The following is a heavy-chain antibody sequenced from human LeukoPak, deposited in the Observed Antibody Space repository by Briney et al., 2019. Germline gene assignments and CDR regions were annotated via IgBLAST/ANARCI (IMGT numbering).Heavy chain of an antibody. CDR3: ARSRGGATLYYYGMDV. J-gene: IGHJ6*02. V-gene: IGHV4-59*08. D-gene: IGHD1-26*01. CDR2: IYYSGST. Sequence: SETLSLTCTVSGGSISSYYWSWIRQPPGKGLEWIGYIYYSGSTNYNPSLKSRVTISVDTSKNQFSLKLSSVTAADTAVYYCARSRGGATLYYYGMDVWGQGTTVTVSS. CDR1: GGSISSYY.